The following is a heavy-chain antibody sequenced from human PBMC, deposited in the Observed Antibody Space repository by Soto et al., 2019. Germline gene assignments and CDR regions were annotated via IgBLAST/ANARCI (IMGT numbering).Heavy chain of an antibody. V-gene: IGHV2-5*02. J-gene: IGHJ5*02. Sequence: GSGPTLVNPTQTLALTCTFSGFSLSTSGVGVGWIRQPPGKALEWLALIYWDDDKRYSPSLKSRLTITKDTSKNQVVLTMTNMDPVDTATYYCAHSQSMTTVTPTERYNWFDPWGQGTLVTVSS. CDR3: AHSQSMTTVTPTERYNWFDP. CDR2: IYWDDDK. D-gene: IGHD4-17*01. CDR1: GFSLSTSGVG.